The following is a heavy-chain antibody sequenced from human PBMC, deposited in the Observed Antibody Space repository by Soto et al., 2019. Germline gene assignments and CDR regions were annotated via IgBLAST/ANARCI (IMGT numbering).Heavy chain of an antibody. CDR2: ISWNSGSI. V-gene: IGHV3-9*01. D-gene: IGHD3-3*01. J-gene: IGHJ6*02. CDR1: GLTFDEYA. CDR3: AKDPYYDFWSGTVRGGMDV. Sequence: GGSLRLSCAASGLTFDEYAMHWVGQAPGKGLEWVSGISWNSGSIGYADSVKGRFTVSRDNAKNSLYLQMNSLRAEDTALYFCAKDPYYDFWSGTVRGGMDVWGQGTTVTVSS.